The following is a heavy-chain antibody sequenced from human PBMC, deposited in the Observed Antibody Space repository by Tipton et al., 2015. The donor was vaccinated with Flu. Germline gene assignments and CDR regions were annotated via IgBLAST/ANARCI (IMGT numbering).Heavy chain of an antibody. CDR1: GGSIVDSTYY. CDR2: VYYYGNT. D-gene: IGHD2-15*01. CDR3: ARRGGGYKYLYGMDV. Sequence: TLSLTCTVSGGSIVDSTYYWDWIRQTPGKGLEWIGSVYYYGNTYYNPSLESRVTISIDTSKNLFFLRLNSLSAADTAVFYCARRGGGYKYLYGMDVWGQGTTVIVSS. V-gene: IGHV4-39*01. J-gene: IGHJ6*02.